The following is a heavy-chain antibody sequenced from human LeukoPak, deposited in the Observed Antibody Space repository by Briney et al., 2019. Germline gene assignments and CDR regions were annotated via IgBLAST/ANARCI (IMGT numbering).Heavy chain of an antibody. D-gene: IGHD3-22*01. CDR3: ARYYYDSSGYYLGDYFDY. Sequence: SETLSLTCTVSGYSISSGYYWGWIRPPPGKGLEWIGIIYHSGSTYYNPSLKSRVTISVDTSKNQFSLKLSSVTAADTAVYYCARYYYDSSGYYLGDYFDYWGQGTLVTVSS. V-gene: IGHV4-38-2*02. J-gene: IGHJ4*02. CDR2: IYHSGST. CDR1: GYSISSGYY.